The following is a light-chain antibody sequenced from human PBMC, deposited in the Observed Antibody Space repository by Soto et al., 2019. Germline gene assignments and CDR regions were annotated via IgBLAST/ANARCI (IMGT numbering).Light chain of an antibody. J-gene: IGKJ1*01. Sequence: EIVLTQSPGTLSLSPGERATLSCRASESVASNYLAWYQHKPGQAPRLLFFGASNRATAIPDRFSGSGSGTDFTLTISRVEPEDFAVYYCQQRGTWPTFGQGTRVEIK. CDR1: ESVASNY. CDR3: QQRGTWPT. V-gene: IGKV3D-20*02. CDR2: GAS.